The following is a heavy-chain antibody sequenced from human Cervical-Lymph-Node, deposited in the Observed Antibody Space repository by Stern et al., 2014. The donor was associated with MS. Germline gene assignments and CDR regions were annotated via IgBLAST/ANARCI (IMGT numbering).Heavy chain of an antibody. J-gene: IGHJ4*02. CDR1: GYRFTNNW. Sequence: EVQLVESGAEVRKPGESLRISCEVSGYRFTNNWIGWVRQMPGKGLEWMGIIYPVYSEPRYSPSFQGQVTILVDKSNSITYLQWSSLKASDTAIYYCARRGHGYMGIDYWGQGTLVTVSS. V-gene: IGHV5-51*03. CDR2: IYPVYSEP. D-gene: IGHD1-1*01. CDR3: ARRGHGYMGIDY.